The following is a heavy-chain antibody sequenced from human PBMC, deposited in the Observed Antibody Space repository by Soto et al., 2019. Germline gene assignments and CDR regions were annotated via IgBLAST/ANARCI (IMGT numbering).Heavy chain of an antibody. Sequence: EVQLVESGGGLVQPGGSLRLSCAASGFTFSSYSMNWVRQAPGKGLEWVSYISSSRSTIYYADSVKGRFTISRDNAKNSPYLQMNSLRDEDTAVYYCARGLYYYDSRGYWGYWGQGTLVTVSS. J-gene: IGHJ4*02. CDR2: ISSSRSTI. D-gene: IGHD3-22*01. CDR3: ARGLYYYDSRGYWGY. V-gene: IGHV3-48*02. CDR1: GFTFSSYS.